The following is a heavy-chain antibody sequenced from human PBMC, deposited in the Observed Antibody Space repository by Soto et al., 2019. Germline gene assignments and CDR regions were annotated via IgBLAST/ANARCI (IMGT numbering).Heavy chain of an antibody. V-gene: IGHV1-2*02. Sequence: QVQLVQSGAEVKKPGASVKVSCKASGYTFTGYYIHWVRRAPGQGLEWMGWINTNSGGTNYAQKCQGRVTMTRDTSISTAYMELSRLTSDDTAVYYCARTQTNDYWGQGTLVTVSP. CDR2: INTNSGGT. CDR3: ARTQTNDY. J-gene: IGHJ4*02. CDR1: GYTFTGYY.